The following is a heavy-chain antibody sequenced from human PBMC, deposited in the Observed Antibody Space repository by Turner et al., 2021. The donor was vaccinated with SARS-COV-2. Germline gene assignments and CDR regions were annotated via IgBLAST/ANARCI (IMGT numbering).Heavy chain of an antibody. CDR3: ARDLGYSGYGASPYFDY. D-gene: IGHD5-12*01. CDR2: IIPILGTA. V-gene: IGHV1-69*01. CDR1: EGTFSSSV. Sequence: QLQLVQSGAEVKKPGTSVKVSCKASEGTFSSSVISWVRQAPGQGLEWMGGIIPILGTANYAQKFQGRVTITADESTSTAYMELGSLRSEDTAVYYCARDLGYSGYGASPYFDYWGQGTLVTVSS. J-gene: IGHJ4*02.